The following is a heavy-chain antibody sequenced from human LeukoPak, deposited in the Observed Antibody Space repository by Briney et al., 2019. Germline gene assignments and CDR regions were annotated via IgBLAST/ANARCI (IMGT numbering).Heavy chain of an antibody. CDR3: AKDGIGYCTNGVCEMEYYYYYYYMDV. D-gene: IGHD2-8*01. CDR1: GFTFSSYG. CDR2: IWYDGSNK. V-gene: IGHV3-33*06. J-gene: IGHJ6*03. Sequence: GGSLRLSCAASGFTFSSYGMHWVRQAPGKGLEWVAVIWYDGSNKYYADSVKGRFTIARDNSKNTLYLQMNSLRAEDTAVYYCAKDGIGYCTNGVCEMEYYYYYYYMDVWGKGTTVTVS.